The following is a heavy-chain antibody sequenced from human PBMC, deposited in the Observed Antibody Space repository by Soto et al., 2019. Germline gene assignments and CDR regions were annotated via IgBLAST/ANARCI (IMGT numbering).Heavy chain of an antibody. CDR2: INHSGST. J-gene: IGHJ4*02. CDR1: GGSFSGYY. D-gene: IGHD4-17*01. CDR3: ARTPRTTVTTYFAY. V-gene: IGHV4-34*01. Sequence: QVQLQQWGAGLLKPSETLSLTCAVYGGSFSGYYWSWIRQPPGKGLEWIGEINHSGSTNYNPSLKRRVTISVDTSKNQFSLKLSAVTAADTAVYYCARTPRTTVTTYFAYWGQGTLVTVSS.